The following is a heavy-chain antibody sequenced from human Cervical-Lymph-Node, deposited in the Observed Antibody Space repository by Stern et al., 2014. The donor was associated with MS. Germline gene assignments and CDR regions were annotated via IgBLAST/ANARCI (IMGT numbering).Heavy chain of an antibody. CDR3: ARGHYYGMDV. J-gene: IGHJ6*02. CDR2: INSYGSST. CDR1: GFIFSGFW. Sequence: EVQLEESGGGLVQPGGSLRLSCAASGFIFSGFWMHWVRQAPGKGLVWVSHINSYGSSTTYVDSVKGRFTISRDNAKNTLYLQMNSLRAEDTAVYYCARGHYYGMDVWGQGTTVTVSS. V-gene: IGHV3-74*02.